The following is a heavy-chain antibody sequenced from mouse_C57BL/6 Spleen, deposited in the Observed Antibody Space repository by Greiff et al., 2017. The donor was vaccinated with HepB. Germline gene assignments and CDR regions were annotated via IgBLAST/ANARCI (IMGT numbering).Heavy chain of an antibody. CDR1: GYTFTSYW. D-gene: IGHD2-2*01. Sequence: QVQLQQPGAELVKPGASVKLSCKASGYTFTSYWMQWVKQRPGQGLEWIGEIDPSDSYTNYNQKFKGKATLTVDTSSRTAYMQLSSLTSEDSAVYYCARYEGYEPSFGYWGQGTLVTGSS. CDR3: ARYEGYEPSFGY. J-gene: IGHJ3*01. V-gene: IGHV1-50*01. CDR2: IDPSDSYT.